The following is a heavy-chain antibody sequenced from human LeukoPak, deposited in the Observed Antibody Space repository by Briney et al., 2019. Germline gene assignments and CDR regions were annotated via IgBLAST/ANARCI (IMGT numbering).Heavy chain of an antibody. D-gene: IGHD6-13*01. J-gene: IGHJ3*02. CDR3: ARAIIAAAGSDAFDI. CDR2: IYPGDSDT. Sequence: GESLKISCKGSGYSFTSYWIGWVRQMPGKGLEWMGIIYPGDSDTRYSPSFQGQVTISADKSISTAYLQWSSLKASDTAMYYCARAIIAAAGSDAFDIWGQGTMVTVSS. CDR1: GYSFTSYW. V-gene: IGHV5-51*01.